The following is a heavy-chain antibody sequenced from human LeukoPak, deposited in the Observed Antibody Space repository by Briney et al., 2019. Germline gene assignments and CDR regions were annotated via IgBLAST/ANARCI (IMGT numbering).Heavy chain of an antibody. CDR1: GGTFSIYA. Sequence: AVKVCCKASGGTFSIYAISWVRQAPGQGLEWMGGIIPIFGTANYAQKFQGKVTITADESTSTAYMELSSLRSEDTAVYYCARSFFLGGYNSYYFDYWGQGTLVTVSS. CDR3: ARSFFLGGYNSYYFDY. V-gene: IGHV1-69*13. CDR2: IIPIFGTA. D-gene: IGHD5-24*01. J-gene: IGHJ4*02.